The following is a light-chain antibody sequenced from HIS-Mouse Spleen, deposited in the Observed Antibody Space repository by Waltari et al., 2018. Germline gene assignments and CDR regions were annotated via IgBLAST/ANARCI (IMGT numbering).Light chain of an antibody. Sequence: SYVLTQPPSVSVAPGQTARITCGGTNLGSKSVHVYQQKPGQAPVLVVYDDSDRPSGIPGRFSGSNSGNTATLTISRVEAGDEADYYCQVWDSSSDHVVFGGGTKLTVL. V-gene: IGLV3-21*02. CDR2: DDS. CDR1: NLGSKS. J-gene: IGLJ2*01. CDR3: QVWDSSSDHVV.